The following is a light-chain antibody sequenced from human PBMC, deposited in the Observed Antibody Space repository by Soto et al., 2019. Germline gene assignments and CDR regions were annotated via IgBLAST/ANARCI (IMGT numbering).Light chain of an antibody. CDR3: QQYNIYPWT. CDR1: QSISSW. J-gene: IGKJ1*01. V-gene: IGKV1-5*01. CDR2: DAS. Sequence: DIQMTQSPSTLSASVGDRVTITCRASQSISSWLAWYQQKPGKAPKLLIYDASSLESGVPSRFSGSGAGTEFTLTIRSLQPDDFATYYCQQYNIYPWTFGQGTKVDIK.